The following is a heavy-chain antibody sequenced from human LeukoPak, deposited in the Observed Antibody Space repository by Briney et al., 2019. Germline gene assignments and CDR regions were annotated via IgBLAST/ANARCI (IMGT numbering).Heavy chain of an antibody. CDR1: GFTFSSYW. CDR3: TRSTGDRSFFDY. D-gene: IGHD7-27*01. V-gene: IGHV3-74*01. Sequence: GGSLRLSCAASGFTFSSYWMHWVRQAPGKGLVWVSRINSDGSSTRYADSVKGRITRYADSVKGRINISRDNAKNTLYLQMSSLRAEDTAVYYCTRSTGDRSFFDYWGQGTLVTVSS. CDR2: INSDGSSTRYADSVKGRIT. J-gene: IGHJ4*02.